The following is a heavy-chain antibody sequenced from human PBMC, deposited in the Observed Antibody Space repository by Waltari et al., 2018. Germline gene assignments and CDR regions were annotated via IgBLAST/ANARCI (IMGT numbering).Heavy chain of an antibody. J-gene: IGHJ5*02. CDR3: ARDASGGYSPGWLDT. D-gene: IGHD3-10*01. Sequence: QVQLQESGPGLVKPSQTLSLTCTVSGGSVTGASYYWSWIRLPAGKGLEWLGRIYTSGSTNYNPSLKSRVTISIDTSKNQFSLKLSSVTAADTAVYYCARDASGGYSPGWLDTWGQGSLVTVFS. CDR1: GGSVTGASYY. V-gene: IGHV4-61*02. CDR2: IYTSGST.